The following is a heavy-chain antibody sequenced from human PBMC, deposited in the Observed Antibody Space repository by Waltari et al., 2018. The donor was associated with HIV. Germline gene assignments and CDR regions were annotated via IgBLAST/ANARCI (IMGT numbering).Heavy chain of an antibody. Sequence: QVQLQQWGAGLSKPSETLSLTCAVYGGSFIGYYWNWIRQPPGKGLEWIGKINHSGSTNYNPSLKSRVTISEDTSKNQFSLRLSSLTAADTAVYYCARGPFGAAGLKYFQDWGQGTLVIVSS. CDR1: GGSFIGYY. CDR3: ARGPFGAAGLKYFQD. D-gene: IGHD6-13*01. J-gene: IGHJ1*01. V-gene: IGHV4-34*01. CDR2: INHSGST.